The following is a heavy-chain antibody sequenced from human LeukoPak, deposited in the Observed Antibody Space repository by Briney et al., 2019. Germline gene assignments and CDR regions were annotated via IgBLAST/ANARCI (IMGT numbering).Heavy chain of an antibody. D-gene: IGHD2-15*01. CDR3: ARGGLPLYLYYMDV. CDR1: GYTFTGYL. J-gene: IGHJ6*03. Sequence: GASVKVSCKTSGYTFTGYLMYWVRQAPGQGLEWMEWINPNSGGTNYAQKFQGRVTMTRDTSISTAYMELSRLRSDDTAVYYCARGGLPLYLYYMDVWGKGTTVTISS. CDR2: INPNSGGT. V-gene: IGHV1-2*02.